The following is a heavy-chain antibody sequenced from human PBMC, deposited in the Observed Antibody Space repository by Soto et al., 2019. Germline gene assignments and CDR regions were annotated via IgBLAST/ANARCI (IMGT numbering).Heavy chain of an antibody. CDR3: AKGGGYTYGSSWWHFDL. CDR2: ISSNGGTT. Sequence: GGSLRLSCSASGFTFSSYAIHWVRQAPGKGLEYVSSISSNGGTTYYADSVKGRFTISRDNSRNTLYLQMSSLRAEDTAVYYCAKGGGYTYGSSWWHFDLWGRGTLVTVSS. D-gene: IGHD5-18*01. CDR1: GFTFSSYA. J-gene: IGHJ2*01. V-gene: IGHV3-64D*06.